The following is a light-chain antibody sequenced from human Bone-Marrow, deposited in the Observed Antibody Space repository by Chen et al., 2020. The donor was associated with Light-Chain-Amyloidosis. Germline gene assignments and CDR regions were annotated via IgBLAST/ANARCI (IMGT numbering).Light chain of an antibody. V-gene: IGLV3-25*03. CDR1: DLPTKY. Sequence: SYELTQPPSVSVSPGQTARITCSGDDLPTKYAYWYQQKPGQAPVMVIHGDTERPSGISERFCGSSSGTTATLTISGGQAEDEADYHCQSADSSGTYEVIFGGGTKLTVL. CDR3: QSADSSGTYEVI. CDR2: GDT. J-gene: IGLJ2*01.